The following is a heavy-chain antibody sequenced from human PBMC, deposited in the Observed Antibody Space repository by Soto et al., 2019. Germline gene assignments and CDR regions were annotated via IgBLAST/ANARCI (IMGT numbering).Heavy chain of an antibody. Sequence: EVQVVESGGDLVQTGGSLRLSCVVSGFTFSNYWMNWVRQAPGKGLEWVSNIKPDGSVKHYVDSVRGRFTISRDNAKKTLYLQLSSLRAEDTGVYYCARESFEDWGQGTLVTVFS. CDR1: GFTFSNYW. CDR2: IKPDGSVK. J-gene: IGHJ4*02. V-gene: IGHV3-7*01. CDR3: ARESFED.